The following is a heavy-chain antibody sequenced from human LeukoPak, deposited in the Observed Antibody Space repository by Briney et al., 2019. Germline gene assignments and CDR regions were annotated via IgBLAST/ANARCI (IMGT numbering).Heavy chain of an antibody. Sequence: SQTLSLTCTVSGGSISSDSYYWSWIRQRPGKGLEWIGYIYYSGSAYYNPSLNSRVTISVDSSKNQFSLRLTSVTAADTAVYYCARSLGENCSSTSCYLNWFDSWGQGTLVTVSS. CDR2: IYYSGSA. CDR1: GGSISSDSYY. D-gene: IGHD2-2*01. CDR3: ARSLGENCSSTSCYLNWFDS. V-gene: IGHV4-31*03. J-gene: IGHJ5*01.